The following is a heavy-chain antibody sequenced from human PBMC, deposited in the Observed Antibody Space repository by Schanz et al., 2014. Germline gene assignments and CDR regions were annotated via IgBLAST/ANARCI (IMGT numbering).Heavy chain of an antibody. CDR1: GASISFYD. D-gene: IGHD1-26*01. Sequence: QVQLQESGPGLVKPSETLSLTCTVSGASISFYDWNWIRQSPGKGLEWIEYIYHSGSPIYNPSLQGRVTISTDTPKTQFAQKMESVTAADTAMYFCARQGDVYRLDYWGQGTLVTVTS. J-gene: IGHJ4*02. V-gene: IGHV4-59*08. CDR2: IYHSGSP. CDR3: ARQGDVYRLDY.